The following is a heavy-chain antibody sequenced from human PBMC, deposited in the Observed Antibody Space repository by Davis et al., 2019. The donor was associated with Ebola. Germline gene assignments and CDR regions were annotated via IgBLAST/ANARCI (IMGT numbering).Heavy chain of an antibody. CDR3: ARDRDGFDY. V-gene: IGHV4-59*01. CDR2: IYYSGST. J-gene: IGHJ4*02. Sequence: PSETLSLTCTVPGGSISSYYWSWIRQPPGKGLEWIGYIYYSGSTNYNPSLKSRVTISVDTSKNQFSLKLSSVTAADTAVYYCARDRDGFDYWGQGTLVTVSS. CDR1: GGSISSYY.